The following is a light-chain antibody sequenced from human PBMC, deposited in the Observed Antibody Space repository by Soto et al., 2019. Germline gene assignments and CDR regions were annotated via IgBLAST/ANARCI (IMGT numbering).Light chain of an antibody. CDR1: SGHSSYA. CDR3: QTWGTGIQV. J-gene: IGLJ2*01. V-gene: IGLV4-69*01. CDR2: LNSDGSH. Sequence: QLVLTQSPSASASLGASVKLTCTLSSGHSSYAIAWHQQQPEQGPRYLMKLNSDGSHSQGDGIPDRFSGSSSGAERYLTISSLQSEDEADYYCQTWGTGIQVFGGGTKLTVL.